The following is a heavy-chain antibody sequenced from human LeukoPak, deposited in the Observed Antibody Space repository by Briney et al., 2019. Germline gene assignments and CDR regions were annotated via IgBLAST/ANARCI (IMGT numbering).Heavy chain of an antibody. V-gene: IGHV3-23*01. J-gene: IGHJ4*02. Sequence: PGGSLRLSCAASGFTFSSYAMSWVRQTPGKGLEWVSGISDTGRSTYYADSVKGRFSISRSNSKNTLYLQMNSLRDEDTAVYYCAKVLRGLAYYGDYRDWGQGTLVTVSS. CDR3: AKVLRGLAYYGDYRD. CDR2: ISDTGRST. CDR1: GFTFSSYA. D-gene: IGHD4-17*01.